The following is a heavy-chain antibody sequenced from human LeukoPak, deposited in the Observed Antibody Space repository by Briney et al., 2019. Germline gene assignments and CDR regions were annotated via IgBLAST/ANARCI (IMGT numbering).Heavy chain of an antibody. Sequence: ASVKVSCKASGGTFTNYAISWVRQAPGQGLEWMGGFDPEDGETIYAQKFQGRVTMTEDTSTDTAYMELSSLRSEDTAVYYCATFSSSWYRLDYWGQGTLVTVSS. CDR1: GGTFTNYA. D-gene: IGHD6-13*01. CDR3: ATFSSSWYRLDY. J-gene: IGHJ4*02. CDR2: FDPEDGET. V-gene: IGHV1-24*01.